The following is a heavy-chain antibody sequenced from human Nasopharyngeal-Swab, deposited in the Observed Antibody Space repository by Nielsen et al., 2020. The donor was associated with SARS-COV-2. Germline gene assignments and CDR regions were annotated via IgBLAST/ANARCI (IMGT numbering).Heavy chain of an antibody. CDR2: IWYVGSNK. V-gene: IGHV3-33*01. D-gene: IGHD2-2*01. J-gene: IGHJ4*02. CDR1: GFTFSSYG. Sequence: LSLTCAASGFTFSSYGMHWVRQAPGKGLEWVAVIWYVGSNKYYADSVKGRFTISRDNSKNTLYLQMNSLRAEDTAVYYCARGDVVVPAASDYWGQGTLVTVSS. CDR3: ARGDVVVPAASDY.